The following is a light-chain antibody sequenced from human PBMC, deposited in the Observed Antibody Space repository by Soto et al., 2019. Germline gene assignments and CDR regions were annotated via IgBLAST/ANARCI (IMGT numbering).Light chain of an antibody. Sequence: EIVWPQAPGTLSLSPGERATLSCTSTQSVSSSYLAWYQQKPGQHPMLLSYGAYNRANGVPHRFRGSGSGTEFTLSISRVEREDFAIYYCQKYGGSPPWPFGRGTKV. J-gene: IGKJ1*01. CDR1: QSVSSSY. V-gene: IGKV3-20*01. CDR2: GAY. CDR3: QKYGGSPPWP.